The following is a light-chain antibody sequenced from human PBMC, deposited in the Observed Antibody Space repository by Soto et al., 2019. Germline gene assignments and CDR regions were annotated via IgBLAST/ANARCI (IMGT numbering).Light chain of an antibody. CDR2: GAS. CDR3: QQRSNWPYLT. Sequence: EIVLTQSPGTLSLSPGERATLSCRASQSVSSSFLAWYQQKPGQAPRLLIYGASNRATGIPDRFSGSGSGTNFTLTIASLEPEDFAVYYCQQRSNWPYLTFGGGTRV. J-gene: IGKJ4*01. V-gene: IGKV3D-20*02. CDR1: QSVSSSF.